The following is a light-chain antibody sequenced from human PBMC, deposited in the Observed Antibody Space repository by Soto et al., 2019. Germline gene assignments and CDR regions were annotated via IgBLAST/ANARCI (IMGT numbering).Light chain of an antibody. CDR3: QSYDSGLSGSPV. CDR2: GNS. CDR1: SSYIGAGYD. Sequence: QSVLTQPPSVSGAPRQRVTISCTGSSSYIGAGYDVHWYQQLPGTAPKLLIYGNSNRPSGVPDRFSGSKSGTSASLAITGLQAEDEADYYCQSYDSGLSGSPVFGGGTKLTVL. V-gene: IGLV1-40*01. J-gene: IGLJ2*01.